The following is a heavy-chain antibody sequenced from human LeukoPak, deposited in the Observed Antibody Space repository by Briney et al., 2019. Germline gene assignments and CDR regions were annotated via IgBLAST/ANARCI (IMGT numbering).Heavy chain of an antibody. CDR1: GYTFTSYG. Sequence: VKVSCKASGYTFTSYGISWVRQAPGQGLEWMGWISAYNGNTNYAQKLQGRVTMTTDTSTSTAYMELRSLRSDDTAVYYCARETYYDFWSGYLNGTYYYYYYMDVWGKGTTVTVSS. J-gene: IGHJ6*03. V-gene: IGHV1-18*01. CDR3: ARETYYDFWSGYLNGTYYYYYYMDV. CDR2: ISAYNGNT. D-gene: IGHD3-3*01.